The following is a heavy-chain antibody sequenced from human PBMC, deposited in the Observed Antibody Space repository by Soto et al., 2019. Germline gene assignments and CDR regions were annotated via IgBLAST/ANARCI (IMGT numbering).Heavy chain of an antibody. CDR1: GFSFNKAW. CDR2: IISKTNGGAT. D-gene: IGHD5-18*01. V-gene: IGHV3-15*01. J-gene: IGHJ4*02. Sequence: EVQLVESGGGLVKPGESLRLSCVASGFSFNKAWMSWARQAPGKGLEWVGRIISKTNGGATDYAAPVKGRFTISRDDSRNTLYLQMNRLTIEDTAEYYCAAGYGRPDFDYWGQGTVVTVSS. CDR3: AAGYGRPDFDY.